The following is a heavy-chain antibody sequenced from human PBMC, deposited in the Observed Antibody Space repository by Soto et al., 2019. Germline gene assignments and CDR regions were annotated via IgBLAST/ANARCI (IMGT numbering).Heavy chain of an antibody. Sequence: EVQLLESGGGLVQPGGSLRLSCAASGFTFTTYVMSWVRQAPGKGLEWVSGISGGGGNKYYADSVKGRFTISRDNSKNTLYLQMDILRAEDTAVYYCAKGAVAGSRVYFDYWGQGALVTVSS. D-gene: IGHD6-19*01. J-gene: IGHJ4*02. CDR2: ISGGGGNK. CDR1: GFTFTTYV. V-gene: IGHV3-23*01. CDR3: AKGAVAGSRVYFDY.